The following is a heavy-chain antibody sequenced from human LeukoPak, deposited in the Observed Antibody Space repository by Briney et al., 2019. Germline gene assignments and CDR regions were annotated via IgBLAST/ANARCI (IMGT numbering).Heavy chain of an antibody. J-gene: IGHJ5*02. CDR1: GYTFTSYD. V-gene: IGHV1-8*01. Sequence: ASVKVSCKASGYTFTSYDINWARQATGQGLEWMGWMNPSSGNTGYAQKFQGRVTMTRNTSISTAYMELSSLRSEDTAVYYCARGAGYSSSWNWFDPWGQGTLVTVSS. CDR3: ARGAGYSSSWNWFDP. CDR2: MNPSSGNT. D-gene: IGHD6-13*01.